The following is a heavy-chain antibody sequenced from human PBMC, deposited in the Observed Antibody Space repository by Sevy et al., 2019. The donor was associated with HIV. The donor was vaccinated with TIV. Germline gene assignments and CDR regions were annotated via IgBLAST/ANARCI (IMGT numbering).Heavy chain of an antibody. J-gene: IGHJ6*02. CDR1: GGSISSGGYY. Sequence: SETLSLTCTVSGGSISSGGYYWSWIRQHPGKGLEWIGYIYYSGSTYYNPSLKSRVTISVDTSKNQFSLKLSSVTAADTVVYYCARGSPTVTSYYYYYYGMDVWGQGTTVTVSS. V-gene: IGHV4-31*03. CDR3: ARGSPTVTSYYYYYYGMDV. D-gene: IGHD4-4*01. CDR2: IYYSGST.